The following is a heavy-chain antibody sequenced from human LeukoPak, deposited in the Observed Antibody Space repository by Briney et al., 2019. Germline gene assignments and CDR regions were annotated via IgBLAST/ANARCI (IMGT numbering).Heavy chain of an antibody. J-gene: IGHJ4*02. V-gene: IGHV3-30-3*01. CDR3: ASPNVVPAAPLFDY. CDR2: ISYDGGEE. CDR1: GFTLSTYA. Sequence: GGSLRLSCAASGFTLSTYAMHWVRQAPGKGLEWVALISYDGGEEDYADSVRGRFTISRDNSKNTLYLQMNRLKTEDTAVYYCASPNVVPAAPLFDYWGQGTLVTVSS. D-gene: IGHD2-2*01.